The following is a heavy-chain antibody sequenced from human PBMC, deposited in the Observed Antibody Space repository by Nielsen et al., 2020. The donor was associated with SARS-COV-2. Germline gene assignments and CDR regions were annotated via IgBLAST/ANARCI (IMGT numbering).Heavy chain of an antibody. CDR2: INHSGDT. D-gene: IGHD3-22*01. CDR1: GGSFSASY. J-gene: IGHJ4*02. Sequence: SETLSLTCAVSGGSFSASYWSWIRQPPGKGLEWIGEINHSGDTNNNPSLRSRVTVSRDTSKNQFSLKLSSVTAADTAVYYCAGGFYDSRGYNLVYWGQGTLVTVSS. CDR3: AGGFYDSRGYNLVY. V-gene: IGHV4-34*01.